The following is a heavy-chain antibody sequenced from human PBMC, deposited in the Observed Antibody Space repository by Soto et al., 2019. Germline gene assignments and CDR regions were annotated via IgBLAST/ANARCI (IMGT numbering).Heavy chain of an antibody. Sequence: PGGSLRLSCAASGFTFSNYAMSWVRQAPGKGLEWVSGISGSGGSTYFADSVKGRFTVSRDSSKNTLYLQMNSLRAEDTAVYYCAKSDRYDSTGFYFWFDHWGQGTLVTVSS. CDR1: GFTFSNYA. V-gene: IGHV3-23*01. D-gene: IGHD3-22*01. CDR3: AKSDRYDSTGFYFWFDH. CDR2: ISGSGGST. J-gene: IGHJ5*02.